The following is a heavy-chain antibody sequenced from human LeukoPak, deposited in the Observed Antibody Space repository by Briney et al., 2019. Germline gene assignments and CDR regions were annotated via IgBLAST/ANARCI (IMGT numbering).Heavy chain of an antibody. CDR2: ISWNSGSI. D-gene: IGHD1-26*01. CDR1: GFTFDDYA. J-gene: IGHJ4*02. Sequence: SLRLSCAASGFTFDDYAMHWVRQAPGKGLEWVSGISWNSGSIGYADSVKGRFTISRDNAKNSLYLQMNSLRAEDTALYYCAKDEKYSGSYSTTFDYWGQGTLVTVSS. V-gene: IGHV3-9*01. CDR3: AKDEKYSGSYSTTFDY.